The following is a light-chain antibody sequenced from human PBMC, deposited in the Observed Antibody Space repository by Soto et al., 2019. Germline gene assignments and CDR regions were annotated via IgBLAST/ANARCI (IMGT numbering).Light chain of an antibody. V-gene: IGKV3-20*01. CDR2: GTS. CDR1: QTISTMN. J-gene: IGKJ4*01. CDR3: HQYGSLPLT. Sequence: EIVLTQSPGTLSLSPGERATLSCRASQTISTMNLAWYQQKPGQAPRLLIYGTSNRATGIPDRFRGSGSGQEFTLTISRLEPEDFVVYYCHQYGSLPLTFGGGAKVEIK.